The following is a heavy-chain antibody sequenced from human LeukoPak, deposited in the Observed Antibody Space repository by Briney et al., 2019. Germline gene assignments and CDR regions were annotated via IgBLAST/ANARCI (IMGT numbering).Heavy chain of an antibody. CDR2: MNQDGSAI. V-gene: IGHV3-7*01. CDR3: ARTVPGYPDDYFDY. Sequence: GGSLRLTCAASGFTFSRHWMSWVRQTPGKGLERVAHMNQDGSAIYYVDSVKGRFTISRDNAKNSLCLQMTGLTVADTAVYYCARTVPGYPDDYFDYWGQGTLVTVSS. CDR1: GFTFSRHW. J-gene: IGHJ4*02. D-gene: IGHD6-19*01.